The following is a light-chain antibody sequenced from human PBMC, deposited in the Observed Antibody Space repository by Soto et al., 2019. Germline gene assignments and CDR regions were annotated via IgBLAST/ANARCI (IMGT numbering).Light chain of an antibody. CDR2: GAS. V-gene: IGKV3D-20*02. CDR3: QQRSNWIT. Sequence: EIVLTHSPGTLSLSPCERATLSVRASQSVSNNYLAWYQQKPGQAPRLLIYGASNRATGIPDRFSGSGSGTDFTLTISSLEPEDFAVYYCQQRSNWITFGQGTRLEIK. J-gene: IGKJ5*01. CDR1: QSVSNNY.